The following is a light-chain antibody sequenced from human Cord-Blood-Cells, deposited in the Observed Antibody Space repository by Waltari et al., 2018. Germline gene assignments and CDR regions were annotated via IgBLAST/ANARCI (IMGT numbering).Light chain of an antibody. V-gene: IGKV3-20*01. CDR1: QSVSSSY. CDR2: GAS. J-gene: IGKJ4*01. Sequence: EIVLTQSPGTLSLSPGERATLSSRASQSVSSSYLAWYQQKPGKAPRLLIYGASSRATGIPDRFSGSGSGTDFTLTISRLEPEDFAVYYCQQYGSSPRTFGGGTKVEIK. CDR3: QQYGSSPRT.